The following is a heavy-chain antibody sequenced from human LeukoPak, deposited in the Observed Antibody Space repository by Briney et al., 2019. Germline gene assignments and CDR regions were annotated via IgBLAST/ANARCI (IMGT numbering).Heavy chain of an antibody. CDR2: INPTGGTT. CDR3: SRDLGGSYNDY. D-gene: IGHD1-26*01. Sequence: GASVKVSCKASGYTFSTYYMHWVRQAPGQGHEWVGVINPTGGTTTYAQKFQGRVTMTRDTSSSTVYMELSSLRIEDTAVYYCSRDLGGSYNDYWGQGTRVTVSS. CDR1: GYTFSTYY. V-gene: IGHV1-46*01. J-gene: IGHJ4*02.